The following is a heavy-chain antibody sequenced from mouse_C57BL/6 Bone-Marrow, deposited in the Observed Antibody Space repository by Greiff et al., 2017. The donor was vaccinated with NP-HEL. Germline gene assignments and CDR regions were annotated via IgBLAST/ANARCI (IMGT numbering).Heavy chain of an antibody. CDR1: GYTFTSYW. D-gene: IGHD2-2*01. J-gene: IGHJ4*01. CDR2: IYPGSGST. Sequence: QVQLQQSGAELAKPGASVKMSCKASGYTFTSYWITWVKQRPGQGLEWIGDIYPGSGSTNYNEKFKSKATLTVDTSSSTAYMQLSSLTSEDSAVYYCARWGGYYDAMDYRGQGASVTVSS. CDR3: ARWGGYYDAMDY. V-gene: IGHV1-55*01.